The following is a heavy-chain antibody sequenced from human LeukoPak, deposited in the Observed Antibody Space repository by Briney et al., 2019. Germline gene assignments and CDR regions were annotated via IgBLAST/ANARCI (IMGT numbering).Heavy chain of an antibody. CDR3: ARGGRQWELLNY. Sequence: ASVKVSCKASGYTFTSYYMHWVRQALGQGLEWMGIINPSGGSTSYAQKFQGRVTVTRDTSTSTVYMELSSLRSEDTAVYYCARGGRQWELLNYWGQGTLVTVSS. CDR1: GYTFTSYY. V-gene: IGHV1-46*01. CDR2: INPSGGST. D-gene: IGHD1-26*01. J-gene: IGHJ4*02.